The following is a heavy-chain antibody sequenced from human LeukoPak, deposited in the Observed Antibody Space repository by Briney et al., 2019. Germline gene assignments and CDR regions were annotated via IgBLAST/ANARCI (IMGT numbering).Heavy chain of an antibody. CDR1: GVSFDDYY. V-gene: IGHV4-34*01. D-gene: IGHD3-10*01. CDR3: TRMTSGHDY. CDR2: INHSGYT. Sequence: SETLSLTCAVSGVSFDDYYWAWVRQTPGKGLEWIGEINHSGYTNDSPSLKSRVTLSIDTSRKQFSLNLRSVTVADAGIYYCTRMTSGHDYWGQGTLVTVS. J-gene: IGHJ4*02.